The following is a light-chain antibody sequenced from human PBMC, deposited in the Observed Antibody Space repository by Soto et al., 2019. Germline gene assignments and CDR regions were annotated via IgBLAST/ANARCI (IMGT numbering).Light chain of an antibody. CDR3: QQYYSSPVT. J-gene: IGKJ4*01. CDR1: QSLVYGSNDKNN. CDR2: WAS. Sequence: EIVMTQSPDSLAVSLGERATINCKYSQSLVYGSNDKNNLTWYQQKPGQPPKPLIYWASTRESGVPDRFSGSGSGTDFTLTISSLQAEDVAVYYCQQYYSSPVTFGGGTKVEIK. V-gene: IGKV4-1*01.